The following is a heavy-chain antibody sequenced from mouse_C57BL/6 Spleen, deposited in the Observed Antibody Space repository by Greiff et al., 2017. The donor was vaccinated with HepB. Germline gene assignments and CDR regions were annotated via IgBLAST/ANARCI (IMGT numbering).Heavy chain of an antibody. CDR2: IYPGNSDT. CDR1: GYTFTSYW. D-gene: IGHD1-1*01. V-gene: IGHV1-5*01. J-gene: IGHJ1*03. CDR3: TREAYYGSSWYFDV. Sequence: VQLQQSGTVLARPGASVKMSCKTSGYTFTSYWMHWVKQRPGQGLEWIGAIYPGNSDTSYNQKFKGKAKLTAVTSASTAYMELSSLTNEDSAVYYCTREAYYGSSWYFDVWGTGTTVTVSS.